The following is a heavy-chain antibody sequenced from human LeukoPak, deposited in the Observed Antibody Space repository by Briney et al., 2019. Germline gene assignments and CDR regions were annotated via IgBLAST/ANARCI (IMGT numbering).Heavy chain of an antibody. D-gene: IGHD6-19*01. J-gene: IGHJ4*02. CDR1: GFTFSSYA. CDR3: ARDLESSGWYGGTFDY. CDR2: ISYDGSNK. Sequence: GGSLRLSCAASGFTFSSYAMHWVRQAPGKGLEWVAVISYDGSNKYYADSVKGRFTISRDNSKNTLYLQMNSLRAEDTAVYYCARDLESSGWYGGTFDYWGQGTLVTVSS. V-gene: IGHV3-30-3*01.